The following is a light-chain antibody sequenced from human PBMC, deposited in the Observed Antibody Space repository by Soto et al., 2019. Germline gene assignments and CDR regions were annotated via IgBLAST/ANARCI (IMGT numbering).Light chain of an antibody. V-gene: IGKV1-27*01. CDR1: QVIDNF. CDR3: QKCKVAPFT. Sequence: ILMTQSPSSLSAFVGDRVTITCRASQVIDNFLAWYQQKPGKVPKLLIYAASTLQSGVPSRFSGSGSGTDFTLTINSLQPEDVATYYCQKCKVAPFTFGGGTKVDIK. J-gene: IGKJ4*01. CDR2: AAS.